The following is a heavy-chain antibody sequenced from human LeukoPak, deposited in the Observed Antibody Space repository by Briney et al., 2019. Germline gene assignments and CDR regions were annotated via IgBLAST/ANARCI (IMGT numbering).Heavy chain of an antibody. Sequence: PGGSLRLSCAASRFTFDDYGMTWVRQAPGKGLEWVSSISDSGNKYHADSVKGRFTIPRDSSKNTLFLQMNRLRHEDAAVYYCAKAPVTTCSGAYCYPFDYWGQGTLVTVSS. CDR2: ISDSGNK. J-gene: IGHJ4*02. CDR1: RFTFDDYG. CDR3: AKAPVTTCSGAYCYPFDY. D-gene: IGHD2-15*01. V-gene: IGHV3-23*01.